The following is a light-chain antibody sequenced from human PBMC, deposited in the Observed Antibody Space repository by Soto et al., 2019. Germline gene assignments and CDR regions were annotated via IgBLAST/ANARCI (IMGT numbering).Light chain of an antibody. Sequence: QMTQSPSTLYSSLGDRVTITCRASQTISSSLAWYQQKPGKAPNLLIYDASNLQSGVPSRFSGSGSGTQFTLTISSLKTDDFATYYCQQYNSYPPMFCQGTKVDIK. V-gene: IGKV1-5*01. CDR2: DAS. CDR3: QQYNSYPPM. J-gene: IGKJ1*01. CDR1: QTISSS.